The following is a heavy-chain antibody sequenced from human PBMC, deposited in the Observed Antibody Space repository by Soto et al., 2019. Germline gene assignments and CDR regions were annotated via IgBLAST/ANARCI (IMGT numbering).Heavy chain of an antibody. D-gene: IGHD3-22*01. CDR3: AQDKLTYYYDSSGRGYFVY. CDR1: GFTFSSYA. CDR2: ISGSGGST. Sequence: EVQLLESGGGLVQPGGSLRLSCAASGFTFSSYAMSWVRQAPGEGLEWVSGISGSGGSTYYADSVKGRFTISRDNAKNTLFLQMNSLRAEDTAVYYCAQDKLTYYYDSSGRGYFVYWGQGTLVTVSS. J-gene: IGHJ4*02. V-gene: IGHV3-23*01.